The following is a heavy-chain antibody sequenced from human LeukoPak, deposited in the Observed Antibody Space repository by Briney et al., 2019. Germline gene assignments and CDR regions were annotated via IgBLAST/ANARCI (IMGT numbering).Heavy chain of an antibody. CDR2: ISYDGSNK. D-gene: IGHD4-17*01. Sequence: GGSLRLSCAASGFTFSSYAMHWVRQAPGKGLEWVAVISYDGSNKYYADSVKGRFTISRDNSKNTLYLQMNSLRAEDTAVYYCARGGDYKRFDYWGQGTLVTVSS. CDR1: GFTFSSYA. J-gene: IGHJ4*02. CDR3: ARGGDYKRFDY. V-gene: IGHV3-30-3*01.